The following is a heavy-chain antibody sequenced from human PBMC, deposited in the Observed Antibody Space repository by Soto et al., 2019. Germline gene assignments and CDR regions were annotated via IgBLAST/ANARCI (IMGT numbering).Heavy chain of an antibody. CDR2: INTDGLS. Sequence: SETLSLTCSVSGVSITSYYWSWIRQSAGGGLEWMGRINTDGLSTYSPSFKSRLTMSLDTSKNQVSLRLISVTAADTAVYFCGRVPVAVAATEDYYGLDVWGQGTTVTVSS. J-gene: IGHJ6*02. D-gene: IGHD2-15*01. V-gene: IGHV4-4*07. CDR1: GVSITSYY. CDR3: GRVPVAVAATEDYYGLDV.